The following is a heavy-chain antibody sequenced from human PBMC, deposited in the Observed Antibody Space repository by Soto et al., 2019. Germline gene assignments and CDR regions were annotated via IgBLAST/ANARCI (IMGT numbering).Heavy chain of an antibody. D-gene: IGHD3-3*01. Sequence: QVQLVESGGGLVKPGGSLRLSCTVSGFKFTDFYMTWIRQAPGKGLKWISFISGSGITIHYAESVKGRFTISRDNAKDSLYLQMNSLTADDTAVYYCVRDRVLFKFWGQGTLVTVSS. J-gene: IGHJ4*02. CDR3: VRDRVLFKF. V-gene: IGHV3-11*01. CDR1: GFKFTDFY. CDR2: ISGSGITI.